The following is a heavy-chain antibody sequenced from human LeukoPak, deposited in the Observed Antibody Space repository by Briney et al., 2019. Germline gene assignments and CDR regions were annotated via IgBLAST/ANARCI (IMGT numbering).Heavy chain of an antibody. CDR3: ARGGSSSWHYYYYYGMDV. V-gene: IGHV3-7*03. D-gene: IGHD6-13*01. J-gene: IGHJ6*02. CDR1: GFTFSAYY. CDR2: INGGGGEK. Sequence: GGSLRLSCVASGFTFSAYYMTWVRQAPGKGLEWVANINGGGGEKNYVDSVKGRFTISRDNAKSSLYLQMNSLRAEDTAVYYCARGGSSSWHYYYYYGMDVWGQGTTVTVSS.